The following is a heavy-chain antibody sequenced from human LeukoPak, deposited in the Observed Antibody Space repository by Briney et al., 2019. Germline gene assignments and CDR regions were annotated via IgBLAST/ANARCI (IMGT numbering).Heavy chain of an antibody. J-gene: IGHJ3*02. CDR1: GFTFSSYT. CDR2: ISSSSSTI. Sequence: GGSLRLSCAASGFTFSSYTMNWVRHAPGKGLEWVSYISSSSSTIYYADSVKGRFTISRDNAKNSLYLQMNSLRAEDTAVYYCARDYDILTGHDAFDIWGQGTVVTVSS. D-gene: IGHD3-9*01. CDR3: ARDYDILTGHDAFDI. V-gene: IGHV3-48*04.